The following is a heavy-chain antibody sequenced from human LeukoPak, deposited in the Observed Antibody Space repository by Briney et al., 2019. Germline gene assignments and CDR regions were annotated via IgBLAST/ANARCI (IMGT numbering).Heavy chain of an antibody. CDR1: RFTFSSYA. D-gene: IGHD3-22*01. CDR3: AKYGPFITMIVGAFDI. J-gene: IGHJ3*02. Sequence: GRSLRLSCAASRFTFSSYAMHWVRQAPGKGLEWVAVISYDGSTKYYADSVKGRFTISRDNSKNTLYLQMNSLRAEDTAVYYCAKYGPFITMIVGAFDIWGQGTMVTVSS. CDR2: ISYDGSTK. V-gene: IGHV3-30-3*02.